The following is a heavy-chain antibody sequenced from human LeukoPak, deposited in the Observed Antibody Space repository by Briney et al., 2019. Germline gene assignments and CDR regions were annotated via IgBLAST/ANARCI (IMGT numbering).Heavy chain of an antibody. CDR1: GFTFSDYA. J-gene: IGHJ4*02. D-gene: IGHD2-21*02. V-gene: IGHV3-30*04. CDR2: ISYDGSNK. Sequence: GGSLRLSCAASGFTFSDYAMHWVRQAPGKGLEWMAVISYDGSNKYYADSVKGRFTISRDNSKNTLYLQMNSLRAEDTAVYYCARAELLSLDYWGQGTLVTVSS. CDR3: ARAELLSLDY.